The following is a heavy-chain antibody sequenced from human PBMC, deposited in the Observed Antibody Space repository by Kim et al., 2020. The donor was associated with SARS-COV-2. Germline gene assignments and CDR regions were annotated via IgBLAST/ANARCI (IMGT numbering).Heavy chain of an antibody. CDR3: ARDKIAAAGDYYGMDV. CDR2: TRNKANSYTT. Sequence: GGSLRLSCAASGFTFSDHYMDWVRQAPGKGLEWVGRTRNKANSYTTEYAASVKGRFTISRDDSKNSLYLQMNSLKTEDTAVYYCARDKIAAAGDYYGMDVWGQGTTVTVSS. CDR1: GFTFSDHY. D-gene: IGHD6-13*01. V-gene: IGHV3-72*01. J-gene: IGHJ6*02.